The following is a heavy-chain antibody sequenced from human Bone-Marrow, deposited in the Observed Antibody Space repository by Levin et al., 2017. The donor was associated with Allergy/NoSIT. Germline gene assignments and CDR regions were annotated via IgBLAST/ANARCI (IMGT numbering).Heavy chain of an antibody. CDR2: IKEDGSEK. CDR3: ARDPARGYYDSSGYSGDH. J-gene: IGHJ4*02. V-gene: IGHV3-7*01. Sequence: GESLKISCAASGFTFSNSWMSWVRQAPGKGLEWVANIKEDGSEKYYVDSVKGRFTISRDNAKNSLFVQMNSLRVEDTAMYYCARDPARGYYDSSGYSGDHWGQGTLVTVSS. CDR1: GFTFSNSW. D-gene: IGHD3-22*01.